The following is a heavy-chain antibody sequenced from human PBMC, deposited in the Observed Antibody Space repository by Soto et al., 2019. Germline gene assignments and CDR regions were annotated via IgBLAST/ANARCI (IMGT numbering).Heavy chain of an antibody. D-gene: IGHD7-27*01. V-gene: IGHV3-48*02. J-gene: IGHJ3*02. CDR2: IDTSGSTT. CDR1: GFTFSSYS. Sequence: EVQLVESGGGLVQPGGSLRLSCAASGFTFSSYSMSWVRLGPGKGLEWVSYIDTSGSTTYYADSVKGRFAISRDNAKNSLYLQVNSLRDEDTAVYYCARDRLTGDRREAFDIWGQGTVVTVSS. CDR3: ARDRLTGDRREAFDI.